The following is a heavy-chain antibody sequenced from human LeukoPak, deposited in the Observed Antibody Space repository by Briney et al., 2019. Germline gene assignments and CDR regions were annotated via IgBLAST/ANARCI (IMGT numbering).Heavy chain of an antibody. CDR2: IYHSGST. V-gene: IGHV4-4*02. CDR1: GFTFSSYW. Sequence: GSLRLSCAASGFTFSSYWMTWVRQPPGKGLEWIGEIYHSGSTNYNPSLKSRVTISVDKSKNQFSLKLRSVTAADTAVYYCARDPYYDTLTGHLILGAFDIWGQGTMVTVSS. D-gene: IGHD3-9*01. CDR3: ARDPYYDTLTGHLILGAFDI. J-gene: IGHJ3*02.